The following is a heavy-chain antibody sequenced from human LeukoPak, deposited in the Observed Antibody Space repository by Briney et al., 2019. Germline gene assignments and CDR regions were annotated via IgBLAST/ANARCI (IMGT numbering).Heavy chain of an antibody. CDR2: IYYTGST. CDR1: GYFIRNGYY. J-gene: IGHJ4*02. D-gene: IGHD3-3*01. CDR3: AKQGRRMGYDFWSGYRHFDY. Sequence: KTSETLSLTCSVSGYFIRNGYYWGWIRQPPGKGLEWIGSIYYTGSTYYKPSLKSRVTISVDTSKNQFSLKLSSVTAADTAIYYCAKQGRRMGYDFWSGYRHFDYWGQGTLVTVSS. V-gene: IGHV4-38-2*01.